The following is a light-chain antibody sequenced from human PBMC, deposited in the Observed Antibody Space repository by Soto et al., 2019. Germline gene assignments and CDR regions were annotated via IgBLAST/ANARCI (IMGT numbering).Light chain of an antibody. V-gene: IGKV3-11*01. CDR1: QSVSSY. CDR3: QQRSNWPLT. Sequence: EIVLTQSPATLSLSPGERATLSCRASQSVSSYLAWYQQKPGQAPRLLIYEASNRATGIPPRFSGSGSGTDFTLTISSLEPEDFAFYSCQQRSNWPLTFGGGTKVEVK. CDR2: EAS. J-gene: IGKJ4*01.